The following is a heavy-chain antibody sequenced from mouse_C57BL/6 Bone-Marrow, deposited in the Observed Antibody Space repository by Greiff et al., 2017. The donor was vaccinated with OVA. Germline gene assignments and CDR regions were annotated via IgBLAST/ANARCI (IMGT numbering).Heavy chain of an antibody. Sequence: EVKLVESGGGLVKPGGSLKLSCAASGFTFSDYGMHWVRQAPEKGLEWVAYISSGSSTIYYADTVKGRFTISRDNAKNTLCLQMTSLRSEDTAMYYCARGVYYGSRGAMDYWGQGTSVTVSS. V-gene: IGHV5-17*01. CDR1: GFTFSDYG. J-gene: IGHJ4*01. CDR3: ARGVYYGSRGAMDY. D-gene: IGHD1-1*01. CDR2: ISSGSSTI.